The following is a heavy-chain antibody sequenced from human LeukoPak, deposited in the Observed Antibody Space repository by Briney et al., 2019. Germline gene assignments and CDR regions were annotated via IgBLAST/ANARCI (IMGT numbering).Heavy chain of an antibody. CDR1: GGSISSSGYC. V-gene: IGHV4-39*01. CDR3: ARKYCSGGDCYSNY. D-gene: IGHD2-15*01. J-gene: IGHJ4*02. CDR2: IYYGGST. Sequence: PSETLSLTCTASGGSISSSGYCWGWIRQPPGKGLEWIGSIYYGGSTYYNPSLKSRVTISVDTSKNQFSLKLSSVTAADTAMYYCARKYCSGGDCYSNYWGQGTLVTVSS.